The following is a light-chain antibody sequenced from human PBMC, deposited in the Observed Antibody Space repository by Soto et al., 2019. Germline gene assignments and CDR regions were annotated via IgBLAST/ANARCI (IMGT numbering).Light chain of an antibody. CDR1: QHVRSS. Sequence: ETVMTQSPATLSVSPGERATLSCRASQHVRSSLAWYQQKPGQAPRLLIYGASTRATGIPARFSGSGSGTEFTLTISSLQSEDFAVYYCQQYNDWPPWTFGQGTRVEIK. CDR2: GAS. V-gene: IGKV3-15*01. CDR3: QQYNDWPPWT. J-gene: IGKJ1*01.